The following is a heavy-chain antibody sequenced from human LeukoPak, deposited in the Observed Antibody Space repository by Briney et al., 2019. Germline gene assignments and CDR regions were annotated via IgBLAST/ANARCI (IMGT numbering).Heavy chain of an antibody. CDR2: INHSGST. J-gene: IGHJ6*03. D-gene: IGHD1-14*01. CDR1: GGSFSGYY. V-gene: IGHV4-34*01. Sequence: SETLSLTCAVYGGSFSGYYWGWIRQPPGKGLEWIGEINHSGSTNYNPSLKSRVTISVDTSKNQFSLKLSSVTAADTAVYYCARGNPARYYYYYYMDVWGKGTTVTVSS. CDR3: ARGNPARYYYYYYMDV.